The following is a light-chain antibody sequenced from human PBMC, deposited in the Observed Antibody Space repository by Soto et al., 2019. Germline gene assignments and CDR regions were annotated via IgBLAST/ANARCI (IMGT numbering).Light chain of an antibody. CDR2: DAS. CDR1: QSVGSY. Sequence: EIVLTQSPATLSLSPGEGVTLSCRASQSVGSYLAWYQQKLGQAPRLLIYDASKRATGIPARFSGSGSGTVFTLPINSLEPEDFAVYYCQQRNYWPITFGQGTRLEIK. J-gene: IGKJ5*01. CDR3: QQRNYWPIT. V-gene: IGKV3-11*01.